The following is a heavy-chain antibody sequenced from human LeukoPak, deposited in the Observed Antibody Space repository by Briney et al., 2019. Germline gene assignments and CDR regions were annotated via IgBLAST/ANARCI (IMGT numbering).Heavy chain of an antibody. CDR3: AKDHNLGYCSGGSCYYFDY. CDR1: AFTFSSYG. D-gene: IGHD2-15*01. J-gene: IGHJ4*02. V-gene: IGHV3-30*02. Sequence: GGSLRLSCAASAFTFSSYGMHWVRPAPGKGLEWVAFIRYEGSNKYYADSVKGRFTISRDNSKNTLYLQMNSLRAEDTAAYYCAKDHNLGYCSGGSCYYFDYWGQGTLVTVSS. CDR2: IRYEGSNK.